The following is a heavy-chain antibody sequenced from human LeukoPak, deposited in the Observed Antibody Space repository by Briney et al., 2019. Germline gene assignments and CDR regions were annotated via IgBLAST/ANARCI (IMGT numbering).Heavy chain of an antibody. Sequence: GGSLRLSCAASGFTFSSYWMHWVHQAPGKGLVWVSHINRDGSYTSYADSVKGRFTISRDNAKNTVYLQMNSLRAEDTALYYCTRDTFGGDDFWGQGTLVTVSS. D-gene: IGHD3-16*01. CDR2: INRDGSYT. V-gene: IGHV3-74*01. CDR3: TRDTFGGDDF. J-gene: IGHJ4*02. CDR1: GFTFSSYW.